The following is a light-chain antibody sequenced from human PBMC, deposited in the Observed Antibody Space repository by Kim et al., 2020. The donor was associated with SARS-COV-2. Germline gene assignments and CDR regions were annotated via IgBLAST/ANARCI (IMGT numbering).Light chain of an antibody. V-gene: IGKV3-11*01. CDR2: DAS. J-gene: IGKJ5*01. Sequence: EIVLTQSPATLSLSPGERATLSCRASQSVGSRLAWYRQKPGQAPRLLIDDASNRATGIPARFSGSGSGTDFTLTISSLEPEDFAVNYCQQRISWPLTFGQGTRLEIK. CDR3: QQRISWPLT. CDR1: QSVGSR.